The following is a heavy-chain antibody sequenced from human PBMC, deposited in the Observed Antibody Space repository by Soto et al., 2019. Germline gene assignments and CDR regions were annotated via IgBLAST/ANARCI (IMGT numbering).Heavy chain of an antibody. Sequence: QVQLVQSGAEVKKPGSSVKVSCKASGGTFSSYTISWVRQAPGQGLEWMGRIIPILGIANYAQKFQGRVTITADKSTSTAYMELSSLSSEDTAVYYCALEGATVYRRNFDYWGQGTLVTVSS. V-gene: IGHV1-69*02. CDR1: GGTFSSYT. J-gene: IGHJ4*02. CDR2: IIPILGIA. CDR3: ALEGATVYRRNFDY. D-gene: IGHD4-17*01.